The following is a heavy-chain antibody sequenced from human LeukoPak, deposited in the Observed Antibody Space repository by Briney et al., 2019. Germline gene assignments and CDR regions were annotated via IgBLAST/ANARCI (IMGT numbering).Heavy chain of an antibody. CDR1: GGSISSCY. J-gene: IGHJ6*03. D-gene: IGHD6-13*01. V-gene: IGHV4-4*07. CDR3: ARDASPGFQQLALYYYYYYMDV. Sequence: PSETLSLTCTVSGGSISSCYWSWIRQPAGKGLEWIGRIYTSGSTNYNPSLKSRVTMSVDTSKNQFSLKLSSVTAADTAVYYCARDASPGFQQLALYYYYYYMDVWGKGTTVTVSS. CDR2: IYTSGST.